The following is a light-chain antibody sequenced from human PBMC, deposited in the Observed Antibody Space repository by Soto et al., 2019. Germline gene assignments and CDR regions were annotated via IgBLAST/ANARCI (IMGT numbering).Light chain of an antibody. V-gene: IGKV3-11*01. J-gene: IGKJ2*01. CDR3: HQGVNWPRT. CDR2: DAS. CDR1: QSVSSY. Sequence: DIVLTQSPATLSLSPGERATLSCRASQSVSSYLAWYQQKPGQAPRLLIYDASNRATGIPARFSGSGSGTDFSLTIGRLGPEDSAVYSGHQGVNWPRTFGHGTKLEIK.